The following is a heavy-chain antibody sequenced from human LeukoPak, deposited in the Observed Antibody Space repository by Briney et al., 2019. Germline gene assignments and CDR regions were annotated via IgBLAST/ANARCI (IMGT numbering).Heavy chain of an antibody. V-gene: IGHV3-74*03. J-gene: IGHJ4*02. CDR3: ARVRMGDDFNPFDY. D-gene: IGHD3-16*01. CDR2: INSDGSET. Sequence: GGSLRPSCAASGFTFSSFWIYWVRHAPGKGLVWVSRINSDGSETMYADSVKGRLTISRDNAKNTLYLQMNSLRAEDTAVYYCARVRMGDDFNPFDYWGQGTLVTVSS. CDR1: GFTFSSFW.